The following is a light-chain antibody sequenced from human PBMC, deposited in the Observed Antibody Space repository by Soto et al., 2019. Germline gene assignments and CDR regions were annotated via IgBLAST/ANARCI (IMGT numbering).Light chain of an antibody. CDR2: DAS. CDR1: QSVSSY. J-gene: IGKJ4*01. Sequence: EIVLTQSPATLSLSPGERATLSCRASQSVSSYLAWYQQKPGQAPRLLIYDASNRATGIPARFSGSGSGTDFTLTISSLEPEDFVVYYCQQRRNWLLTFGGGTKVEIK. CDR3: QQRRNWLLT. V-gene: IGKV3-11*01.